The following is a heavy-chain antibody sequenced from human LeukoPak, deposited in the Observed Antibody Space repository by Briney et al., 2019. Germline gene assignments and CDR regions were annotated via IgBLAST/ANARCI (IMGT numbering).Heavy chain of an antibody. CDR2: INTNTWNP. Sequence: GASVKVSCKASGYSFSMYATHWVRQAPGQGLEWMGWINTNTWNPAYAQGFTGRFVFSLDTSVNTTYLQISSLKAEDTAVYYCARVTSYGDYGAYYFDYWGQGTLVTVSS. CDR1: GYSFSMYA. V-gene: IGHV7-4-1*02. CDR3: ARVTSYGDYGAYYFDY. D-gene: IGHD4-17*01. J-gene: IGHJ4*02.